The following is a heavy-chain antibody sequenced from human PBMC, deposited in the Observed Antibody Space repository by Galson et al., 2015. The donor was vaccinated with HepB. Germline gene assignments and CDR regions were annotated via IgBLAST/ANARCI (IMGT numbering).Heavy chain of an antibody. CDR2: INPNSGGT. CDR1: GYTFTGYY. Sequence: SVKASCKASGYTFTGYYMHWVRQAPGQGLEWMGWINPNSGGTNYAQKFQGWVTMTRDTSISTAYMELSRLRSDDTAVYYCARGYYDSTLSDAFDIWGQGTMVTVSS. CDR3: ARGYYDSTLSDAFDI. D-gene: IGHD3-22*01. V-gene: IGHV1-2*04. J-gene: IGHJ3*02.